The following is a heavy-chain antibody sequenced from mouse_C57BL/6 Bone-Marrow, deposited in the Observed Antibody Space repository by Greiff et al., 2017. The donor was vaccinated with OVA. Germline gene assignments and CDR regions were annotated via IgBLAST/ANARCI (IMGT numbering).Heavy chain of an antibody. CDR1: GYSITSGYY. J-gene: IGHJ2*01. CDR3: ARGQPSYFDY. V-gene: IGHV3-6*01. Sequence: EVKLVESGPGLVKPSQSLSLTCSVPGYSITSGYYWNWIRQFPGNKLEWMGYISYDGSNNYNPSLKNRISITRDTSKNQFFLKLNSVTTEDTATYYCARGQPSYFDYWGQGTTLTVSS. CDR2: ISYDGSN. D-gene: IGHD3-2*01.